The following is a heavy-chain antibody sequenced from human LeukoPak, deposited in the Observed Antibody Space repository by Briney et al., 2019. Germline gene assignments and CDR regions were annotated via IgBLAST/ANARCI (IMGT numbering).Heavy chain of an antibody. V-gene: IGHV4-31*03. CDR3: ATAYGSGSYSFDY. Sequence: SQTLSLTCTVSGGSISSGGYYWSWIRQHPGKGLEWIGYIYYSGSTYYNPSLKSRVTISVDTSKNQLSLKLSSVTAADTAVYYCATAYGSGSYSFDYWGQGTLVTVSS. CDR1: GGSISSGGYY. J-gene: IGHJ4*02. D-gene: IGHD3-10*01. CDR2: IYYSGST.